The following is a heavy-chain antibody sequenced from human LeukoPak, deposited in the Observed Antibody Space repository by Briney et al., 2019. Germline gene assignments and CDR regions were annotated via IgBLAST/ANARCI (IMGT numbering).Heavy chain of an antibody. D-gene: IGHD1-26*01. CDR1: GYTFTSYG. Sequence: ASVKVSCKASGYTFTSYGISWVRQAPGQGLEWMGWISAYNGNTNYAQKLQGRVTMTTDTSTSTAYMELRSLRSDDTAVYYCARAGEGAPLYYYYYYMDVWGKGTTVTVSS. CDR2: ISAYNGNT. CDR3: ARAGEGAPLYYYYYYMDV. V-gene: IGHV1-18*01. J-gene: IGHJ6*03.